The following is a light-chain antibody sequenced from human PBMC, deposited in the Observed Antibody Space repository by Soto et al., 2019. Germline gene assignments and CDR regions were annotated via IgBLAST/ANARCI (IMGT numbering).Light chain of an antibody. J-gene: IGKJ2*01. V-gene: IGKV3-11*01. Sequence: ESVLTQSPVTLSLSPGERATLSCRASQSVGNYLAWYQQKPGQAPRLLIYDASNRATGIPARFSGSGSGTDFTLPISSLEPEDFAVYYCQQRDNWYTFGQGTKLEIK. CDR3: QQRDNWYT. CDR1: QSVGNY. CDR2: DAS.